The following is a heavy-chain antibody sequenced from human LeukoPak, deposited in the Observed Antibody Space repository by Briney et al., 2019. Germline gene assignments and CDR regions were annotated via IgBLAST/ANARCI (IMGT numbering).Heavy chain of an antibody. J-gene: IGHJ3*02. V-gene: IGHV4-59*01. CDR2: IYDTEST. Sequence: PSETLSLTCTVSGGSISNYYWAWIRQPPGKGLEWIGYIYDTESTKYNPSLKSRLTISLHTSRNQFSLNLSSLTAADTAIYYCARVRNYPDAFDIWGQGRMVTVSS. CDR1: GGSISNYY. CDR3: ARVRNYPDAFDI. D-gene: IGHD5-24*01.